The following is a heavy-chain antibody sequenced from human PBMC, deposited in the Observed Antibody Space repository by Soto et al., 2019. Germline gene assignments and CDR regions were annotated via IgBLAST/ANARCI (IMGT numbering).Heavy chain of an antibody. J-gene: IGHJ3*02. Sequence: EVQLVESGGGLVKPGGSLRLSCAASGFTFSSYSMNWVRQAPGKGLEWVSSISSSSSYIYYADSVKGRFTISRDNAKNSRYLQMNSLRAEATAVYYCAREFSDLIDAFDIWGQGTMVTVSS. V-gene: IGHV3-21*01. D-gene: IGHD3-22*01. CDR3: AREFSDLIDAFDI. CDR2: ISSSSSYI. CDR1: GFTFSSYS.